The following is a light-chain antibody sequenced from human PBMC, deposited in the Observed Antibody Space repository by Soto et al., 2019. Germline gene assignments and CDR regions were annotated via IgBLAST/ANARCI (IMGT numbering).Light chain of an antibody. V-gene: IGKV4-1*01. Sequence: DIVMTQSPDSLAVSLGERSTINCKSSQRVLYSSNTKNYLAWYQQKPGQPHKLLIYWASTRESGVPDRYSGSGSGTDFTLTIISLQAEDVAVYYCQQYYSTPRALTFDGGTKVEIK. CDR1: QRVLYSSNTKNY. J-gene: IGKJ4*01. CDR3: QQYYSTPRALT. CDR2: WAS.